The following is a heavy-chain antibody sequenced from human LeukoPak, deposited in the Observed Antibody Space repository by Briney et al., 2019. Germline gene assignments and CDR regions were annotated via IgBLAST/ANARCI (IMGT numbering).Heavy chain of an antibody. CDR2: IYYSGST. J-gene: IGHJ5*02. V-gene: IGHV4-30-4*01. Sequence: PSETLSLTCTVSGGSTSSGDYYWSWIRQPPGKGLEGIGYIYYSGSTYYNPSLKSRVTISVDTSKNQFSLKLSSVTAADTAVYYCARDATATNGIDPWGQGTLVTVSS. CDR3: ARDATATNGIDP. D-gene: IGHD2-15*01. CDR1: GGSTSSGDYY.